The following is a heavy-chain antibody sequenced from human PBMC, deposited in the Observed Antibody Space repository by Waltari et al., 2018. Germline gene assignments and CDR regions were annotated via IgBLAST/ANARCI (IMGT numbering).Heavy chain of an antibody. CDR2: INPNSGGT. CDR3: ARGGHPGIAVASNFDY. CDR1: GYTFTGYY. D-gene: IGHD6-19*01. V-gene: IGHV1-2*02. Sequence: QVQLVQSGAEVKKPGDSVKVSCKASGYTFTGYYMHWVRQAPGQGLEWMGWINPNSGGTNYAQKFQGRVTMTRDTSISTAYMELSRLRSDDTAVYYCARGGHPGIAVASNFDYWGQGTLVTVSS. J-gene: IGHJ4*02.